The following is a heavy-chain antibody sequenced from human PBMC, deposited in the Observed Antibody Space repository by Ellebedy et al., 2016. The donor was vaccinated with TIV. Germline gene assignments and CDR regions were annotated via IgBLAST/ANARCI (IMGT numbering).Heavy chain of an antibody. CDR3: ARVYGSGSYLYYYYGMDV. CDR1: GYTFTSYD. CDR2: MNPNRGNT. J-gene: IGHJ6*02. Sequence: AASVKVSCKASGYTFTSYDINWVRQATGHGLEWMGWMNPNRGNTGYAQKFQGRVTITRNTSISTAYMELSSLRSEDTAVYYCARVYGSGSYLYYYYGMDVWGQGTTVTVSS. V-gene: IGHV1-8*03. D-gene: IGHD3-10*01.